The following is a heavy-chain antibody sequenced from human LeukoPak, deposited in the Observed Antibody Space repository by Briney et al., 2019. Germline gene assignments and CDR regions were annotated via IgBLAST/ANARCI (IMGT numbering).Heavy chain of an antibody. V-gene: IGHV4-59*01. J-gene: IGHJ4*02. CDR3: ARAGGVKTAALDLDY. CDR2: IYYSGSA. D-gene: IGHD6-25*01. CDR1: GGSISSYY. Sequence: SETLSLTCTVSGGSISSYYWSWIRQPPGKGLEWIGYIYYSGSANHNPSLKSRVTISRDTSKNQFSLKLTSVTTADTAVYYCARAGGVKTAALDLDYWGQGTLVTISS.